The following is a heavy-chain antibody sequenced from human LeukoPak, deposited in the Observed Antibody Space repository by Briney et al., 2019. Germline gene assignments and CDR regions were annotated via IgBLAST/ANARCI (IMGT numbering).Heavy chain of an antibody. D-gene: IGHD3-22*01. CDR1: GFTFSSYE. CDR2: ISSSGSTI. Sequence: GGSLRLSCAASGFTFSSYEMNWVRQAPGKGLEWVSYISSSGSTIYYADSVKGRFTISRDNAKNSLYLQMNSLRAEDTAVYYCARDPLDDYDSSGYQPTGDAFDIWGQGTMVTVSS. CDR3: ARDPLDDYDSSGYQPTGDAFDI. J-gene: IGHJ3*02. V-gene: IGHV3-48*03.